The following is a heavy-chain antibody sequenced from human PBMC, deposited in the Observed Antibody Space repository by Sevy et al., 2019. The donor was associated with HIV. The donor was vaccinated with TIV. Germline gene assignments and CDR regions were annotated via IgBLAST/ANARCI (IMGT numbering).Heavy chain of an antibody. V-gene: IGHV4-59*01. D-gene: IGHD1-26*01. CDR3: ARMYSGSPPRYFDY. Sequence: SETLSLTCTVSGGSISSYYWSWIRQPPGKGLEWIGYIYYSGSTNYNPSLKSRVTISVDTSKNQFSLKLSSVTAADTAVYYCARMYSGSPPRYFDYWGQGTLVTVSS. CDR1: GGSISSYY. J-gene: IGHJ4*02. CDR2: IYYSGST.